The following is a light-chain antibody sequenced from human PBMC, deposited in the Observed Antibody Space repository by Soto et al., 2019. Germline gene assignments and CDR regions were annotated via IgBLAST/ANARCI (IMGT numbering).Light chain of an antibody. CDR2: YDN. J-gene: IGLJ2*01. V-gene: IGLV3-21*04. CDR1: NIGSKS. CDR3: QVWDRSSDHVV. Sequence: SYELTQPPSVSVAPGKTARITCGGNNIGSKSVHWYQQKPGHAPVLVIYYDNDRPSGIPERFSGSNSGNTATLTISRVEAGDEADYYCQVWDRSSDHVVFGGGTKLTVL.